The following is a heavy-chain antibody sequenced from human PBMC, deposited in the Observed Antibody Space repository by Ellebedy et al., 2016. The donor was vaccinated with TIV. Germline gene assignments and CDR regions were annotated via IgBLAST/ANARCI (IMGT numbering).Heavy chain of an antibody. J-gene: IGHJ4*02. CDR3: AREGGLMGFGELETDY. V-gene: IGHV1-69*05. CDR2: IIPIFGTA. Sequence: SVKVSCXASGGTFSNYAISWVRQAPGQGLEWMGVIIPIFGTANYAQKLQGRVTMTTDTSTSTAYMELRNLRSDDTAVYYCAREGGLMGFGELETDYWGQGTLVTVSS. D-gene: IGHD3-10*01. CDR1: GGTFSNYA.